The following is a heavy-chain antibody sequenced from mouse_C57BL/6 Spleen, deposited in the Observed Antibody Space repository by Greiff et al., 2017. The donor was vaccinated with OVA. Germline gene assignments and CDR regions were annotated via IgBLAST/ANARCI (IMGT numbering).Heavy chain of an antibody. J-gene: IGHJ4*01. D-gene: IGHD2-3*01. V-gene: IGHV1-82*01. CDR2: IYPGDGDT. CDR3: ARKGDGYYAMDY. CDR1: GYAFSSSW. Sequence: LVESGPELVKPGASVKISCKASGYAFSSSWMNWVKQRPGKGLEWIGRIYPGDGDTNYNGKFKGKATLTADKSSSTAYMQLSSLTSEDSAVYFCARKGDGYYAMDYWGQGTSVTVSS.